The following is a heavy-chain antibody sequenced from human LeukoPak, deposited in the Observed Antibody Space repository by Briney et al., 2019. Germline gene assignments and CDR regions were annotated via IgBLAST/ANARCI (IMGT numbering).Heavy chain of an antibody. J-gene: IGHJ4*02. CDR3: ARDNGFHDY. CDR2: IKQDGSEK. CDR1: VCTFGNYR. D-gene: IGHD6-25*01. Sequence: PGGFLRLSCAASVCTFGNYRMRWVRQAPWKGREWVVNIKQDGSEKYYVDSVKGRFTISRDNAKNSLYLQMNSLKAEDTAVYYCARDNGFHDYWGQGTLVTVSS. V-gene: IGHV3-7*03.